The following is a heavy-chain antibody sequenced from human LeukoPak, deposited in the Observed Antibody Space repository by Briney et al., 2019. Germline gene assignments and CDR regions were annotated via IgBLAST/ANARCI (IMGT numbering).Heavy chain of an antibody. V-gene: IGHV3-30*02. Sequence: GGSLRLSCAASGFTFSSFSMHWVRQAPGKGLEWVAFIRSDGSDKYYADSLKGRFTISRDNSKNTLYLQLNNLRTEDTAVYHCATRAFSSTTYGSGFWGQGTLVTVSS. CDR1: GFTFSSFS. J-gene: IGHJ4*02. D-gene: IGHD3-10*01. CDR3: ATRAFSSTTYGSGF. CDR2: IRSDGSDK.